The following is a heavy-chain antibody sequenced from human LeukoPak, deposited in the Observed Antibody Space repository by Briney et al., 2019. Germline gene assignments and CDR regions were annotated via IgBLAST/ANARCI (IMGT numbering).Heavy chain of an antibody. CDR3: ARGRNDYGDFTHSDDFDY. CDR1: GFTFSSYW. Sequence: PGGSLRLYCAASGFTFSSYWMHWVRQAPGKGLVWVSRINSDGSSTSYADSVKGRFTISRDNAKSTLYLQMNSLRAEDTAVYYCARGRNDYGDFTHSDDFDYWGQGTLVTVSS. J-gene: IGHJ4*02. V-gene: IGHV3-74*01. D-gene: IGHD4-17*01. CDR2: INSDGSST.